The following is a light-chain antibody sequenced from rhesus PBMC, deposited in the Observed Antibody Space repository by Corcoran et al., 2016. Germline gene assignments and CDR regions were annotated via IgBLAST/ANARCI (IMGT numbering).Light chain of an antibody. CDR3: LQHTNWPHT. CDR2: GAS. Sequence: EIVMTQSPATLSLSPGERATFSCRASQSVITRLAWYQQKPGQAPRLLIYGASTRATGIPDRFSGSGTGTAFTFTISSLEPEDVAVYFCLQHTNWPHTFGQGTKVEIK. J-gene: IGKJ2*01. V-gene: IGKV3-24*01. CDR1: QSVITR.